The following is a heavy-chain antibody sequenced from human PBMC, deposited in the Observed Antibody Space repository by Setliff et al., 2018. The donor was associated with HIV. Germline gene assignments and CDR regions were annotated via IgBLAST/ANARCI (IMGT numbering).Heavy chain of an antibody. V-gene: IGHV4-59*05. CDR2: MSYSGST. J-gene: IGHJ4*02. D-gene: IGHD3-22*01. CDR1: GGSISSYY. Sequence: PSETLSLTCTVSGGSISSYYWSWIRQPPGKGLEWIGSMSYSGSTYDNPSLKSRVTISVDTSKNQFSLNLSSVTGADTAVYYCAVGSSGYPFDYWGQGSLVTVSS. CDR3: AVGSSGYPFDY.